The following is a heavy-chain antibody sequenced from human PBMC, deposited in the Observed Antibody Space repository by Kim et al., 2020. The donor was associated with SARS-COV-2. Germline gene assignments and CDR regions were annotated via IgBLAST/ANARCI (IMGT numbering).Heavy chain of an antibody. V-gene: IGHV4-34*01. CDR2: IKHSGST. CDR1: GGSFSGYY. Sequence: SETLSLTCAVYGGSFSGYYWSWIRQPPGKGLEWIGEIKHSGSTNYNPSLKSGSTISVDTSKNQSSLKLSSVTAADTAVYYFARERVRGVIRYLCGMDVWGQGTTVTVSS. J-gene: IGHJ6*02. D-gene: IGHD3-10*01. CDR3: ARERVRGVIRYLCGMDV.